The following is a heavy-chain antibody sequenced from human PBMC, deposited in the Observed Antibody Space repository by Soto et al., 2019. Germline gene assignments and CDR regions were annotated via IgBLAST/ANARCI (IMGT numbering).Heavy chain of an antibody. V-gene: IGHV3-30*18. D-gene: IGHD2-21*02. CDR2: ISYDGSNK. Sequence: GGSLRLSCAASGFTFSSYGTHWVRQAPGKGLEWVAVISYDGSNKYYADSVKGRFTISRDNSKNTLYLQMNSLRAEDTAVYYCAKEHCGGDCYDYYYFDYWGQGTLVTVPQ. CDR3: AKEHCGGDCYDYYYFDY. J-gene: IGHJ4*02. CDR1: GFTFSSYG.